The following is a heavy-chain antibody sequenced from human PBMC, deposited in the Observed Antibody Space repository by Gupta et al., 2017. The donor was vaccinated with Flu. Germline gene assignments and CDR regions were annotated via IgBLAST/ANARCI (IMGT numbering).Heavy chain of an antibody. V-gene: IGHV4-34*01. CDR2: INHSGST. J-gene: IGHJ5*02. CDR3: ARFVGAVPCRRGGRCWFDP. Sequence: QVQLQQWGAGLLKPSETLSLTCAVYGGSFRGYYWSWIRQPPGKGLEWIGEINHSGSTNYNPSLKSRVTISVDTSKNQFSLKLSSVTAADTAVYYCARFVGAVPCRRGGRCWFDPWGQGTLVTVSS. D-gene: IGHD3-10*01. CDR1: GGSFRGYY.